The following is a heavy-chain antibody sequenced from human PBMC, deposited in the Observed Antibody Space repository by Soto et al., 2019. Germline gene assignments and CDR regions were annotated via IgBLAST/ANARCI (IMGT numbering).Heavy chain of an antibody. Sequence: PGGSLRLSCSASGFTFSNYAMSWVRQAPGKGLEWVSSITGSGDNTYYADSVNGRFTISRGNSKSTLYLQMNSLRAEDTALYYCAKGRSYYYYYGVDVWGQGTTVTVSS. CDR3: AKGRSYYYYYGVDV. J-gene: IGHJ6*02. V-gene: IGHV3-23*01. CDR2: ITGSGDNT. CDR1: GFTFSNYA.